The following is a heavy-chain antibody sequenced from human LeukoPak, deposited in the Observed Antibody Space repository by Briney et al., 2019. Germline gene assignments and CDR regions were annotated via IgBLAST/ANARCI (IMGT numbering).Heavy chain of an antibody. CDR2: MNPSGRT. CDR3: ARVPGAYSGYAAIDY. J-gene: IGHJ4*02. V-gene: IGHV4-34*01. D-gene: IGHD5-12*01. CDR1: GGSLSGFY. Sequence: SETLSLTCGVYGGSLSGFYWNWIRQPPGKGLEWIGEMNPSGRTTYNPSLKSRVSMSLDTSKNQFSLKLSSVTAADTAVYYCARVPGAYSGYAAIDYWGQGTLVTVSS.